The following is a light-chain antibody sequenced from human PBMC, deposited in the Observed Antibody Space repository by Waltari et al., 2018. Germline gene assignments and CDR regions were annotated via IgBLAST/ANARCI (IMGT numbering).Light chain of an antibody. CDR2: GAS. Sequence: EVVLTQFPGTLSLSPGERATLFCRASLSVSTFLAWYQQKAGQAPRLLIYGASSRATGIPDRFSGSGSGTDFSLTISRLEPEDFAVYYCQNHERLPATFGQGTKVEIK. CDR3: QNHERLPAT. J-gene: IGKJ1*01. CDR1: LSVSTF. V-gene: IGKV3-20*01.